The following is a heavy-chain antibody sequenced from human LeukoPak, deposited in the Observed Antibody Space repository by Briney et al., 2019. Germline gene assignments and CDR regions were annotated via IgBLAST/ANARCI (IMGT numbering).Heavy chain of an antibody. CDR2: ISAYNGNT. CDR3: ARFEELRFLEWLLIDY. V-gene: IGHV1-18*01. CDR1: GYTFTSYG. J-gene: IGHJ4*02. D-gene: IGHD3-3*01. Sequence: ASVKVSCKASGYTFTSYGISWVRQAPGQGLEWMGWISAYNGNTNYAQKLQGRVTMTTDTSTCTAYMELRSLRSDDTAVYYCARFEELRFLEWLLIDYWGQGTLVTVSS.